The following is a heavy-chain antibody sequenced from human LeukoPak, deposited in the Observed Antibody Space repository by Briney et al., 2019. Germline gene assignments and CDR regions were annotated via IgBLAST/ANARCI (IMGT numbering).Heavy chain of an antibody. CDR3: ARHKVGAASWFDP. Sequence: PGESLKISCKGSGYSFTNYWIGWVRQMPGKGLEWVGIIYPGDSDTRYSPSFQGQVTISADKSISTAYLQWSSLKASDTAMYYCARHKVGAASWFDPWGQGTLVTVSS. J-gene: IGHJ5*02. V-gene: IGHV5-51*01. D-gene: IGHD1-26*01. CDR1: GYSFTNYW. CDR2: IYPGDSDT.